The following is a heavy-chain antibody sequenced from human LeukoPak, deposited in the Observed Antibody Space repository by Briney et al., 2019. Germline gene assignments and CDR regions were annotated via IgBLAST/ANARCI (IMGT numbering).Heavy chain of an antibody. J-gene: IGHJ2*01. Sequence: SETLSLTCTVSGGSISRGGYFWNWIRQSPGKGLEWVGYIYHSGTTDYNPSLKSRITISVDRSKNQISLKLSSVTAADTAVYYCARGKWYFDLWDRGTLVTVSS. CDR3: ARGKWYFDL. CDR2: IYHSGTT. CDR1: GGSISRGGYF. V-gene: IGHV4-30-2*06.